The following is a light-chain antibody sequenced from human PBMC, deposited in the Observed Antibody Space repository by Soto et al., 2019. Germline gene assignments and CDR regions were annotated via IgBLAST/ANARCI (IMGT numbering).Light chain of an antibody. CDR2: AAS. J-gene: IGKJ1*01. V-gene: IGKV1-39*01. CDR1: QSISNF. CDR3: QQSHSTPPT. Sequence: DIQMTQSPSSLSASVGGRVTITCRASQSISNFLNWYQQRQGQVPKLLIYAASTLHTGVPSRFSGSGSGTDFTLTITSLQPEDFTTYYCQQSHSTPPTFGQGTKVDIK.